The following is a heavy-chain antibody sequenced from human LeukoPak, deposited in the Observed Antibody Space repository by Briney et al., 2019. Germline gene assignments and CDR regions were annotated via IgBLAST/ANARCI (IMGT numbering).Heavy chain of an antibody. V-gene: IGHV4-34*01. CDR3: AREAYYGSGSYLSPFDP. Sequence: PSETLSLTCAVYGGSFSGYYWSWIRQPPGKGLEWIGGINHSGSTNYNPSLKSRVTISVDTSKNQFSLKLSSVTAADTAVYYCAREAYYGSGSYLSPFDPWGQGTLVTVSS. CDR1: GGSFSGYY. D-gene: IGHD3-10*01. CDR2: INHSGST. J-gene: IGHJ5*02.